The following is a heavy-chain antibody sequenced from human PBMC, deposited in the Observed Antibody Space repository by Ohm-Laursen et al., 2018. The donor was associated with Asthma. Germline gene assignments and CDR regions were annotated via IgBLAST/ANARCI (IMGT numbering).Heavy chain of an antibody. V-gene: IGHV3-30*03. J-gene: IGHJ4*02. CDR3: ATDTAMGGGDY. CDR1: GFTFSRYA. CDR2: ISYDGINK. Sequence: SLRLSCAASGFTFSRYAMHWVRQAPGKGLEWVAVISYDGINKDYADSMKGRFTISRDNSKNTLYLQMNSLRAEDTAVYYCATDTAMGGGDYWGQGTLVTVSS. D-gene: IGHD5-18*01.